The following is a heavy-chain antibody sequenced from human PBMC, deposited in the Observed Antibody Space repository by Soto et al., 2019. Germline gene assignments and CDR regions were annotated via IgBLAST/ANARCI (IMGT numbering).Heavy chain of an antibody. D-gene: IGHD5-18*01. V-gene: IGHV1-18*01. CDR2: ISAYNGNT. J-gene: IGHJ4*02. Sequence: QVQLVQSGAEVKKPGASVKVSCKASGYTFTSYAISWVRQAPGQGLEWMGWISAYNGNTKYAQKLQGRVTLTTDASTSTAYMELRSLRSDDAAVYYCARDTAMALPDAWGQGTLVTVSS. CDR1: GYTFTSYA. CDR3: ARDTAMALPDA.